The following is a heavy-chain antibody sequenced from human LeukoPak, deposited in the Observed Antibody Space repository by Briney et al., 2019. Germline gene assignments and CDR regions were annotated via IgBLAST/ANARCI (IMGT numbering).Heavy chain of an antibody. J-gene: IGHJ3*02. CDR1: GFTFSSYA. V-gene: IGHV3-23*01. CDR2: ISGSGGST. CDR3: AKPAPVGCSSTSCYQAFDI. D-gene: IGHD2-2*01. Sequence: PGGSLRLSCAASGFTFSSYARSWVRQAAGKGLEWVSAISGSGGSTYYADTVKGRFTISRDNSKNTLYLQMNSLRAEDTAVYYCAKPAPVGCSSTSCYQAFDIWGQGTMVTVSS.